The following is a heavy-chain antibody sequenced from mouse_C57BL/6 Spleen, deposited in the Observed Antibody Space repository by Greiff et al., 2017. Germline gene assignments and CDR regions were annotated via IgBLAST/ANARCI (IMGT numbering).Heavy chain of an antibody. CDR3: ARGGYYADY. V-gene: IGHV1-64*01. D-gene: IGHD1-1*02. CDR1: GYTFTSYW. CDR2: IHPNSGST. Sequence: QVHVKQSGAELVKPGASVKLSCKASGYTFTSYWMHWVKQRPGQGLEWIGMIHPNSGSTNYNEKFKSKATLTVDKSSSTAYMQLSSLTSEDSAVYYCARGGYYADYWGQGTTLTVSS. J-gene: IGHJ2*01.